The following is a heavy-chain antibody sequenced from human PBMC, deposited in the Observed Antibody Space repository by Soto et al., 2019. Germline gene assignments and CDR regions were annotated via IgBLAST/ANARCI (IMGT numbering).Heavy chain of an antibody. CDR1: GFTFRFYA. Sequence: PGGSLRLSCAASGFTFRFYAIHWVRQAPGKGLEWVAVISYNGRNKHYVDSVKGRFTISRDNSQDTLYLQMDSLRPDDTAVYYCARQAKIGDRSQFYFDSWGQGTLVTVSS. CDR3: ARQAKIGDRSQFYFDS. J-gene: IGHJ4*02. D-gene: IGHD3-16*01. V-gene: IGHV3-30*04. CDR2: ISYNGRNK.